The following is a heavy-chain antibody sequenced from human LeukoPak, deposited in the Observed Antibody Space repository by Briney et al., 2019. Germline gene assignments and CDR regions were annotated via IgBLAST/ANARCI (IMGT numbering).Heavy chain of an antibody. V-gene: IGHV3-7*01. CDR3: ARATRGYSLGRDLLDY. D-gene: IGHD5-18*01. Sequence: PGGSLRLSCAASGFTFSSYWMSWVRQAPGKGLEWVANIKQDGSEKYYVDSVKGRFTISRDNAKNSLYLQMNSLRAEDTAVYYCARATRGYSLGRDLLDYWGQGTLVTVSS. CDR1: GFTFSSYW. J-gene: IGHJ4*02. CDR2: IKQDGSEK.